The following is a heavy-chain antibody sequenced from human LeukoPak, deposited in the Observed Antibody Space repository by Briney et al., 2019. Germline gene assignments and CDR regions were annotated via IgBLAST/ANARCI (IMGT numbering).Heavy chain of an antibody. V-gene: IGHV3-48*03. J-gene: IGHJ4*02. Sequence: EGSLRLSCAASAFTFSSYEMNWVRQAPGKGLEWVSFISSSGNAKNYADSVKGRFTVSRDNAKNSLYLQMNSLRAEDTAVYYCVRWGGVSSYWGQGTLVSVSS. CDR1: AFTFSSYE. CDR2: ISSSGNAK. D-gene: IGHD3-16*01. CDR3: VRWGGVSSY.